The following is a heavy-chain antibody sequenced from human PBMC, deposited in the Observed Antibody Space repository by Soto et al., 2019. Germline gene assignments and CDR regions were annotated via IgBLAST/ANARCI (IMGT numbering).Heavy chain of an antibody. CDR1: GFTFSSYG. CDR2: IWYDGINK. D-gene: IGHD3-3*01. Sequence: QVQLVESGGGVVQPGRSLRLSCAASGFTFSSYGMHWVRQAPGKGLEWVAVIWYDGINKYYADSVKGRFTISRDNSKNSLYLQMNNLRAEDTAVYYCARDRSDPYEFWCGSPDYWGQCSLVTVSS. J-gene: IGHJ4*02. CDR3: ARDRSDPYEFWCGSPDY. V-gene: IGHV3-33*01.